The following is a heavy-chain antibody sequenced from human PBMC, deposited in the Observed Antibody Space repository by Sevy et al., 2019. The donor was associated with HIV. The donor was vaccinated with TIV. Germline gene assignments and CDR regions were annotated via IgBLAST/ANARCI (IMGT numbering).Heavy chain of an antibody. Sequence: GGCLRLSCAASRFTFSSYGMHWVRQAPGKGLEWLAVIWYDGTNKEYADSVKGRFTISRDNSKNMLYLQMSSLRADDTPVYIYARERLAVAGIGYYFDYWGQGTLVTVSS. CDR3: ARERLAVAGIGYYFDY. CDR1: RFTFSSYG. V-gene: IGHV3-33*01. J-gene: IGHJ4*02. D-gene: IGHD6-19*01. CDR2: IWYDGTNK.